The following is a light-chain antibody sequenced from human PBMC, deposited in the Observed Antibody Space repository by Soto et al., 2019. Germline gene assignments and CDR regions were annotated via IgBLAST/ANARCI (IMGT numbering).Light chain of an antibody. CDR1: TSNIGSNH. Sequence: QSVLTQPPSVSAGPGQRVTTSCSGSTSNIGSNHVSWYQHLPGAAPELLIYDDYKRPSGISDRFSGSKSGTSATLAITGLQTGDEADYYCGTWDSSLTAVVFGGGTKLTVL. V-gene: IGLV1-51*01. J-gene: IGLJ2*01. CDR3: GTWDSSLTAVV. CDR2: DDY.